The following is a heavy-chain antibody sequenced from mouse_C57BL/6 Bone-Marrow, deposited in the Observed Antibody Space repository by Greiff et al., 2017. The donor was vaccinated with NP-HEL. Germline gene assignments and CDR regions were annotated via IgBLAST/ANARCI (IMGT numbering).Heavy chain of an antibody. CDR3: TTPDTWFAY. J-gene: IGHJ3*01. CDR2: IDPENGDT. V-gene: IGHV14-4*01. Sequence: VQLKQSGAELVRPGASVKLSCTASGFNIKDDYMHWVKQRPEQGLEWIGWIDPENGDTEYASKFQGKATITADTASKTAYLQLSSLTSEDTAVYYCTTPDTWFAYWGQGTLVTVSA. CDR1: GFNIKDDY.